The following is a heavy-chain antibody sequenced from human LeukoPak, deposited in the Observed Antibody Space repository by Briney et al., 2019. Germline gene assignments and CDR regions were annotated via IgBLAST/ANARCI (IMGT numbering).Heavy chain of an antibody. CDR3: AGGGYYDSSDHFDY. D-gene: IGHD3-22*01. CDR2: INPNSGGT. V-gene: IGHV1-2*02. Sequence: ASVKVSCKACGYTFTGYYMHWVRQAPGQGLEWMGWINPNSGGTNYAQKFQGRVTMTRDTSISTAYMELSRLRSDDTAVYYCAGGGYYDSSDHFDYWGQGTLVTVSS. J-gene: IGHJ4*02. CDR1: GYTFTGYY.